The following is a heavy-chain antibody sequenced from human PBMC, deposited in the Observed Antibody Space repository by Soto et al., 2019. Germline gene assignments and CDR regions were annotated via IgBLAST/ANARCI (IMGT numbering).Heavy chain of an antibody. V-gene: IGHV4-39*01. J-gene: IGHJ6*02. D-gene: IGHD2-2*03. CDR3: ARILGYCYSACCPRYSMDV. Sequence: QLQLQESGPGLVKPSEPLSLTCTVSGGSISNSDYYWGWIRQPPGKGLEWIGSVYYIGSTYNNPSLMRRLTVSVDTSKNQFSLELTSVTAADTAVYYCARILGYCYSACCPRYSMDVWGQGTTVTGS. CDR2: VYYIGST. CDR1: GGSISNSDYY.